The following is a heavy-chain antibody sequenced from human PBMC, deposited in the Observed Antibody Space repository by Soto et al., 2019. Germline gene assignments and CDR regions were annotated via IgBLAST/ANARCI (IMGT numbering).Heavy chain of an antibody. CDR1: GFTFDDYA. V-gene: IGHV3-9*01. J-gene: IGHJ3*01. CDR2: ISWNSEVK. CDR3: VKDRRFLEAWGAFDV. Sequence: EMQLVESGGGLVQPGRSLRLSCAASGFTFDDYAMHWVRQVPGKGLEWVSGISWNSEVKLYADTTKGRFAISRDNAKNSLYLQIDGLGVDDTAFYYCVKDRRFLEAWGAFDVWGQGTLVTVSS. D-gene: IGHD3-3*01.